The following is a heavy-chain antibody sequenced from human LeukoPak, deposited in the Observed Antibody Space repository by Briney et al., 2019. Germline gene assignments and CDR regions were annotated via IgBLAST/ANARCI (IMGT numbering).Heavy chain of an antibody. D-gene: IGHD6-19*01. V-gene: IGHV1-2*02. CDR3: ARVGAVAGTLDYYYMDV. Sequence: ASVKVSCKASGYTLKGYYMHWVRQAPGQGLEWMGWINPNSGGTNYAQKFQGRVTMTRDTSTSTVYRELSSLRSEDTAVYYCARVGAVAGTLDYYYMDVWGKGTTVTVSS. CDR1: GYTLKGYY. CDR2: INPNSGGT. J-gene: IGHJ6*03.